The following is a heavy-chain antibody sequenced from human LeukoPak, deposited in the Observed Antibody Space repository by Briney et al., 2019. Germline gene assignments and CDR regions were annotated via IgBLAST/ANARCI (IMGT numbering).Heavy chain of an antibody. D-gene: IGHD3-16*01. CDR2: IYHSGST. J-gene: IGHJ4*02. CDR3: ARDLGFGYFDY. V-gene: IGHV4-38-2*02. CDR1: GYSISSGYY. Sequence: SETLSLTCTVSGYSISSGYYWGWIRQPPGKGLEWIGSIYHSGSTYYNPSLKSRVTISGDTSKNQFSLKLNSVTAADTAVYYCARDLGFGYFDYWGQGTLVTVSS.